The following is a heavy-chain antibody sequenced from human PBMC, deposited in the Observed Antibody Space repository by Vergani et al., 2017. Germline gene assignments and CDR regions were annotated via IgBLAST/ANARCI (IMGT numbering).Heavy chain of an antibody. J-gene: IGHJ4*02. CDR1: GFTFSSYA. D-gene: IGHD3-10*01. CDR2: INGHVDTT. Sequence: EVQVLESGGGLVKPGGSLRLSCAASGFTFSSYAMSWVRQAPGKGREWVSVINGHVDTTYYADAGKGRFTISRDHSKNMLFLQMNNLRTEDTAIYYRAKQFFVSGNYLFNFWGQGRLVTVSS. V-gene: IGHV3-23*01. CDR3: AKQFFVSGNYLFNF.